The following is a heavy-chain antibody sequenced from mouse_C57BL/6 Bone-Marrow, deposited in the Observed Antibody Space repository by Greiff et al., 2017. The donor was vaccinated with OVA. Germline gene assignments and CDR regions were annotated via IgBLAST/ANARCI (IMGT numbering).Heavy chain of an antibody. V-gene: IGHV1-81*01. CDR3: AREILRFAY. CDR2: IYPRSGNT. CDR1: GYTFTSYG. J-gene: IGHJ3*01. Sequence: QVQLQQSGAELVRPGASVKLSCKASGYTFTSYGISWVKQRTGQGLEWIGEIYPRSGNTYYNEKFKGKATLTADKSSSTAYMELRSLTSEDSAVYFCAREILRFAYWGQGTLVTVSA. D-gene: IGHD1-1*01.